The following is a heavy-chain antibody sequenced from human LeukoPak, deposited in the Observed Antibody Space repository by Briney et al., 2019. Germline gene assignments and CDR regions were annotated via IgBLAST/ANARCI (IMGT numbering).Heavy chain of an antibody. CDR3: ARQYCITTDCSLIQTYFDY. D-gene: IGHD3-10*01. J-gene: IGHJ4*02. Sequence: ASVTVSCKTSGYTFINYGINWVRQAPGQGLEWMGWISTHNGKTHYAQNFQDRITMTTDTSTSTAYLELRSLRSDDTTVYFCARQYCITTDCSLIQTYFDYWGQGTLVTVSS. CDR1: GYTFINYG. CDR2: ISTHNGKT. V-gene: IGHV1-18*01.